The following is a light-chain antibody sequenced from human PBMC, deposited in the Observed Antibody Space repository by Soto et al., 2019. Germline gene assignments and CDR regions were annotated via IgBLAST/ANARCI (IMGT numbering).Light chain of an antibody. Sequence: DLRMTQSAATLSRSLRDRLTLTCRASQTLSSWLAWYQQKPGKAPKLLIYKASTLKSGVPSRFSGSASGTEFPLTISSLQTDDFATYYCQHYNSYSEAFGQGTKVDIK. V-gene: IGKV1-5*03. CDR1: QTLSSW. CDR2: KAS. J-gene: IGKJ1*01. CDR3: QHYNSYSEA.